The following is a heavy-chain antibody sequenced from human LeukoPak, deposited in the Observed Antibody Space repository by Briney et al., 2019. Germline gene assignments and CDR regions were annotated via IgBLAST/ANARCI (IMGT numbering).Heavy chain of an antibody. V-gene: IGHV3-23*01. Sequence: GGSLRLSCADSGFTFSSYAMSWVRQAPGKGLEWVSAISGSGGSTYYADSVKGRFTISRDNSKNTLYLQMNSLRAEDTAVYYCAKSRYSSRDYYYYYGMDVWGQGTTVTVSS. CDR1: GFTFSSYA. CDR2: ISGSGGST. J-gene: IGHJ6*02. D-gene: IGHD6-13*01. CDR3: AKSRYSSRDYYYYYGMDV.